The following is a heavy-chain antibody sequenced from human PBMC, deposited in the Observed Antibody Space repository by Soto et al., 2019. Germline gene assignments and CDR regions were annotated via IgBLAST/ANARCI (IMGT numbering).Heavy chain of an antibody. V-gene: IGHV1-69*06. D-gene: IGHD2-2*02. Sequence: SVKVSCKASGGTFSSYAISWVRQAPGQGLEWMGGIIPIFGTANYAQKFQGRVTITADKSTSTAYMELSSLRSEDTAVYYCARSLGEYCSSTSCYKGRYYYYGMDVWRQRTTVTVSS. CDR3: ARSLGEYCSSTSCYKGRYYYYGMDV. J-gene: IGHJ6*02. CDR1: GGTFSSYA. CDR2: IIPIFGTA.